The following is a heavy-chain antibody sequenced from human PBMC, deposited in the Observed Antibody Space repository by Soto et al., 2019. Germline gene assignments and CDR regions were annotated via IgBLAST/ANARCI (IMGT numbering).Heavy chain of an antibody. CDR3: AKVPPVVDSKYYFDY. CDR1: GGSYSGDY. CDR2: INHSRGT. V-gene: IGHV4-34*01. J-gene: IGHJ4*02. Sequence: SDPLSLTCAVYGGSYSGDYWTCIRRPPGKGLEWIGEINHSRGTNYNPSLKSRVIMSVDTAKNQFSLRLTSVTAADTALYYSAKVPPVVDSKYYFDYWGQGTLVTVSS. D-gene: IGHD2-2*01.